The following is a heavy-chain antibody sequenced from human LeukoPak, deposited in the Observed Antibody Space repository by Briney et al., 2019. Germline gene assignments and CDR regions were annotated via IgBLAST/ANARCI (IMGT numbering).Heavy chain of an antibody. D-gene: IGHD6-19*01. Sequence: SETLPLTCGVSGGSFSDDFDFWTWVRQFPGKGLEWIGEVDQSGATNYNPSLKGRVSMSLDTSKKHFSLKLRSVTASDTALYFCARGFIAVAGTALNWFDPWGPGTLVTVSS. CDR1: GGSFSDDF. J-gene: IGHJ5*02. CDR2: VDQSGAT. CDR3: ARGFIAVAGTALNWFDP. V-gene: IGHV4-34*01.